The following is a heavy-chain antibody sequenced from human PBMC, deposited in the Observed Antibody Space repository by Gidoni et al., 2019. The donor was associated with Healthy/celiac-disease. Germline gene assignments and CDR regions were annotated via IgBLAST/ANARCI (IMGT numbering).Heavy chain of an antibody. Sequence: EVQLVESGGGLVQPGGSLRLSCAASGFTVSSNYMSWVRQAPGKGLEWVSVIDGGGSTYYADSVKGRFTISRDNSKNTLYLQMNSLRAEDTAVYYCARVSGDYVEYYFDYWGQGTLVTVSS. V-gene: IGHV3-66*01. CDR1: GFTVSSNY. J-gene: IGHJ4*02. CDR3: ARVSGDYVEYYFDY. CDR2: IDGGGST. D-gene: IGHD4-17*01.